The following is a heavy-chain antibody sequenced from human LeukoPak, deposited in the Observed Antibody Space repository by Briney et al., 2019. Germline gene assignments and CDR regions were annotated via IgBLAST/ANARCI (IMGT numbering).Heavy chain of an antibody. D-gene: IGHD4-17*01. CDR3: ARHIEDGDYLFDY. J-gene: IGHJ4*02. CDR1: GGSISSSSYY. V-gene: IGHV4-61*05. Sequence: PSETLSLTCTVSGGSISSSSYYWSWIRQPPGKGLEWIGNIYNSGKTNYNSSLKSRVTISVDTSKNQFSLKLSSVTAADTAVYYCARHIEDGDYLFDYWGQGTLVTVSS. CDR2: IYNSGKT.